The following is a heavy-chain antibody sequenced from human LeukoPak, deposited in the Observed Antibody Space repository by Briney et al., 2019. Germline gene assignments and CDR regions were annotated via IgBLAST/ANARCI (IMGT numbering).Heavy chain of an antibody. Sequence: ASVKVSCKASGGTFNSYGIIWVRQAPGQGLEWMGGIMPIFDTADNAQKFQGRLTITADESTSTAYMELSSLRTEDTAVYYCARDLVGSHTGYSSGAWDYWGQGTLVTVSS. CDR1: GGTFNSYG. J-gene: IGHJ4*02. D-gene: IGHD3-9*01. V-gene: IGHV1-69*01. CDR3: ARDLVGSHTGYSSGAWDY. CDR2: IMPIFDTA.